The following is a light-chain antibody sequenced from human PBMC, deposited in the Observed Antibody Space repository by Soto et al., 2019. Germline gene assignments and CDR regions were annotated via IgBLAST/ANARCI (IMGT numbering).Light chain of an antibody. Sequence: QSALTQPASVSGSPGQSITISCTGTSSDVGGYNYVSWYQHHPGKAPKLMIYEVSNRPSGVSNRFSGSKSGNTASLTISGLQDEDEADYYCSSYTTSSTLWVFGGGTKLTVL. J-gene: IGLJ3*02. V-gene: IGLV2-14*01. CDR2: EVS. CDR3: SSYTTSSTLWV. CDR1: SSDVGGYNY.